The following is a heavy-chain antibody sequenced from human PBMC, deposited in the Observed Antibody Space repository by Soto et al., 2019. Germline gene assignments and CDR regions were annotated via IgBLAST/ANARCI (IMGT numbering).Heavy chain of an antibody. D-gene: IGHD3-9*01. CDR1: GLTCSDSA. CDR2: IRSKTNNYAT. V-gene: IGHV3-73*01. CDR3: VRAGTGFQLDY. J-gene: IGHJ4*02. Sequence: GGSLRLSCAASGLTCSDSAIHWVRQASGKGLEWVGRIRSKTNNYATTYAASVKGRFTISRDDSKNTAYLQMNSLKTEDTALYYCVRAGTGFQLDYWGQGTLVTVSS.